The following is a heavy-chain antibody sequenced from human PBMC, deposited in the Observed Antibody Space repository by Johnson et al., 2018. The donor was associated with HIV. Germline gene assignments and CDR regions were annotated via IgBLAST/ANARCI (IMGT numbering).Heavy chain of an antibody. V-gene: IGHV3-7*01. CDR1: GFTFSSYW. CDR3: ARVFGSGWSYDAFDI. J-gene: IGHJ3*02. D-gene: IGHD6-19*01. Sequence: VQLVESGGGLVQPGGSLRLSCAAAGFTFSSYWMTWVRQATGKGLEWVANIKQDGSEKYYVDSVKGRFTISRDNSKNTLYLQMNSLRAEDTAVYYCARVFGSGWSYDAFDIWGQGTMVTVSS. CDR2: IKQDGSEK.